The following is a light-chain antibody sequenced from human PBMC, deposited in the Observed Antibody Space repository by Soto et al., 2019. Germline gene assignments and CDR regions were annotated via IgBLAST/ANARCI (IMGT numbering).Light chain of an antibody. CDR1: QGVSSY. V-gene: IGKV3-11*01. CDR3: QVRTNWSIA. J-gene: IGKJ5*01. CDR2: DAS. Sequence: EFGLTQSPATLSVSPGERATLTCRASQGVSSYLAWYQQKPGQAPRLLIYDASNRATGIPARFSGTGSGTDFTLTINNLESEDFAVYYCQVRTNWSIAFGRGTRLEIK.